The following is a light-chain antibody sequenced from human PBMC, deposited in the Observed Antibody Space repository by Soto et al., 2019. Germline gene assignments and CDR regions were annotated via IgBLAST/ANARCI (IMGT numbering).Light chain of an antibody. J-gene: IGLJ2*01. V-gene: IGLV1-44*01. Sequence: QSVLTQPPSASGTPGQRVTISCSGSSSNIGSNTVNWYQQLPGTAPKLLIYRNNQRPSEVPDRFSGSKSGTSGSLAISGRQSEDEADYYCAAWDDSLNVVVFGGGTKLTVL. CDR2: RNN. CDR3: AAWDDSLNVVV. CDR1: SSNIGSNT.